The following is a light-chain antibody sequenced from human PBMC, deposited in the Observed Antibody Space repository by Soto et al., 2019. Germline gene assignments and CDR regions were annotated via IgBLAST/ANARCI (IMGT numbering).Light chain of an antibody. CDR1: TSNIGTYT. CDR3: ATWDDSLKGPV. V-gene: IGLV1-44*01. Sequence: QSVLTQSPSVSGTPGQGVTISCSGGTSNIGTYTVNWYQQLPGTAPKLLIFTDNRRPSGVPDRFSGSKSGTSASLAITGLQSEDEADYYCATWDDSLKGPVFGGGTKLTVL. J-gene: IGLJ3*02. CDR2: TDN.